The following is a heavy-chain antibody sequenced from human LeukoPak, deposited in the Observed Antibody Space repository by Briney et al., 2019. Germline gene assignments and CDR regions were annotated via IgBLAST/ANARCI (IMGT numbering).Heavy chain of an antibody. V-gene: IGHV4-38-2*02. Sequence: SETLSLTCSISGYSISSGYFWGWIRQPPGKGLEWIGNIHHDGITYYSPSLKSRVTISLDPSKNQFSLKLTSVAAADTALYHCARVHYYDASDYSTSNWFDPWGQGTLVTVSS. D-gene: IGHD3-22*01. J-gene: IGHJ5*02. CDR2: IHHDGIT. CDR3: ARVHYYDASDYSTSNWFDP. CDR1: GYSISSGYF.